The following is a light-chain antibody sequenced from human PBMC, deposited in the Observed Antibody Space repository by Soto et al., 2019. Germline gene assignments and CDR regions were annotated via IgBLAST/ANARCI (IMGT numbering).Light chain of an antibody. Sequence: DIQMTQSPSTLSGSVGDRVTITCRASQTISSWLAWYQRKPGKAPKLLIYKASNLESGVPSRFTGSGSGTEFTLTISSLQPDDFATYYCQQYNSWTFGQGTKVDIK. CDR3: QQYNSWT. CDR2: KAS. CDR1: QTISSW. J-gene: IGKJ1*01. V-gene: IGKV1-5*03.